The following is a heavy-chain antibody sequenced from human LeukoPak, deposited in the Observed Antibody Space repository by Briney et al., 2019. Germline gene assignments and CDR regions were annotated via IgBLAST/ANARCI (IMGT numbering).Heavy chain of an antibody. Sequence: SVKVSCKASVYTFTSYGFSWVRQAPGKGLEGMGWISAYNGNTNYAQKLQGRVTMTTDTSTSTAYMELRSLRSDDTAVYYCARGLHPSVVAATNYYYMDVWGKGTTVTVSS. J-gene: IGHJ6*03. V-gene: IGHV1-18*01. CDR3: ARGLHPSVVAATNYYYMDV. CDR1: VYTFTSYG. CDR2: ISAYNGNT. D-gene: IGHD2-15*01.